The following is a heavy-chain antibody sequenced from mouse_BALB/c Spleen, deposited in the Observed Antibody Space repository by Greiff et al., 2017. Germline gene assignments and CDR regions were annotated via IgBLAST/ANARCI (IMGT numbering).Heavy chain of an antibody. D-gene: IGHD1-1*01. V-gene: IGHV1-69*02. J-gene: IGHJ2*01. CDR3: ATITTVGFDY. Sequence: QVQLQQPGAELVKPGASVKLSCKASGYTFTSYWMHWVKQRPGQGLEWIGEIDPSDSYTNYNQKFKGKATLTVDKSSSTAYMQLSSLTSEDSAVYYCATITTVGFDYWGQGTTLTVSS. CDR1: GYTFTSYW. CDR2: IDPSDSYT.